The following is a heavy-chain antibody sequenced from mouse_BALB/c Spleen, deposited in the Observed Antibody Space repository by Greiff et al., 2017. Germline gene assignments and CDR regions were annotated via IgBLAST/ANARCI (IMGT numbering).Heavy chain of an antibody. V-gene: IGHV14-3*02. Sequence: VQLQQSGAELVKPGASVKLSCTASGFNIKDTYMHWVKQRPEQGLEWIGRIDPANGNTKYDPKFQGKATITADTSSNTAYLQLSSLTSEDTAVYYCARVYYGSSYHFDYWGQGTTLTVSS. CDR3: ARVYYGSSYHFDY. J-gene: IGHJ2*01. CDR2: IDPANGNT. D-gene: IGHD1-1*01. CDR1: GFNIKDTY.